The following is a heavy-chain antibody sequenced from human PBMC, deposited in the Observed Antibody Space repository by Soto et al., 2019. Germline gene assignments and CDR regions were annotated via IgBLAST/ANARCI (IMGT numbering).Heavy chain of an antibody. Sequence: PSETLSLTCTVSGGSISSSSYYWGWIRQPPGKGLEWIGSIYYSGSTYYNPSLKSRVTISVDTSKNQFSLKLSSVTAADTAVYYCAALTYYYGSGESAFDIWGQGTMVTVSS. CDR2: IYYSGST. D-gene: IGHD3-10*01. CDR1: GGSISSSSYY. J-gene: IGHJ3*02. CDR3: AALTYYYGSGESAFDI. V-gene: IGHV4-39*01.